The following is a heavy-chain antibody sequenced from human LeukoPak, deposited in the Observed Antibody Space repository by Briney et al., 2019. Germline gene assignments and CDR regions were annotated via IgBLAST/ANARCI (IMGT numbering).Heavy chain of an antibody. V-gene: IGHV3-21*01. Sequence: PGGSLRLSCAASGFTFSSYSMNWVRQAPGKRLEWVSSISSSSSYIYYADSVKGRFTISRDNAKNSLYLQMNSLRAEDTAVYYCARDLYLGCDYGRACYYYYGMDVWGQGTTVTVSS. CDR2: ISSSSSYI. CDR1: GFTFSSYS. CDR3: ARDLYLGCDYGRACYYYYGMDV. J-gene: IGHJ6*02. D-gene: IGHD4/OR15-4a*01.